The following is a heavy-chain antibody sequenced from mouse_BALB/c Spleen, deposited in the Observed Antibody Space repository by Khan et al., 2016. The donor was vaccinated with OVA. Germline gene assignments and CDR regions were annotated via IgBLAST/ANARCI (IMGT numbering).Heavy chain of an antibody. CDR1: GYTFTTAG. J-gene: IGHJ1*01. V-gene: IGHV9-4*02. D-gene: IGHD2-2*01. CDR2: INTHSGVP. CDR3: ASGYGYGWYFDV. Sequence: QIQLVQSGPEPKKPGETVRISCKASGYTFTTAGMQWVQKMPGKGLKWIGWINTHSGVPKYAEDFKGRFAFSLETSASTAYLQITNLKNEDTATYFCASGYGYGWYFDVWGAGTTVTVSS.